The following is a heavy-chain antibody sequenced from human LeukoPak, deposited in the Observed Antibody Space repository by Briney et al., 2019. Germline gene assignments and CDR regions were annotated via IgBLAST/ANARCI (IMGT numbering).Heavy chain of an antibody. CDR2: ISAYNGNT. Sequence: ASVKVSCKASGYTFTSYGISWVRQAPGQGLEWMGWISAYNGNTNYAQNLQGRVTMTTDTSTSTAYMELSSLSSEDTAVYYCARALGVYGDYDFDYWGQGTLVTVSS. D-gene: IGHD4-17*01. CDR3: ARALGVYGDYDFDY. CDR1: GYTFTSYG. J-gene: IGHJ4*02. V-gene: IGHV1-18*01.